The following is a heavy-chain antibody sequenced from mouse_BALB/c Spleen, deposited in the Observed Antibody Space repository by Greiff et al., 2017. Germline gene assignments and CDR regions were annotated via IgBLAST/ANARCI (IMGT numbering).Heavy chain of an antibody. CDR2: ISSGGSYT. Sequence: EVMLVESGGDLVKPGGSLKLSCAASGFTFSSYGMSWVRQTPDKRLEWVATISSGGSYTYYPDSVKGRFTISRDNAKNTLYLQMSSLKSEDTAMYYCARQAGNPGAMDYWGQGTSVTVSS. CDR1: GFTFSSYG. D-gene: IGHD2-1*01. CDR3: ARQAGNPGAMDY. J-gene: IGHJ4*01. V-gene: IGHV5-6*02.